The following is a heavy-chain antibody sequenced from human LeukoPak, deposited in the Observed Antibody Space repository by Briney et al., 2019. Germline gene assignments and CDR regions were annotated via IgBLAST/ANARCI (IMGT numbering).Heavy chain of an antibody. CDR2: IRYKGSKK. V-gene: IGHV3-33*04. D-gene: IGHD1-1*01. J-gene: IGHJ4*02. CDR3: AKDRGGTGRGEFDY. CDR1: GVTFSSDG. Sequence: RGWSLSVSPPASGVTFSSDGVHCVGEAAGQEQKWVGVIRYKGSKKYYADSVKGLFTISKDNSKNPRYLQMSSLRAEDTAVYYCAKDRGGTGRGEFDYWGQGTLVTVSS.